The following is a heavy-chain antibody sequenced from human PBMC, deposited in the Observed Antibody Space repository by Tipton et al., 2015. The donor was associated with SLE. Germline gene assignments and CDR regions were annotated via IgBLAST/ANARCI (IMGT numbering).Heavy chain of an antibody. J-gene: IGHJ3*02. CDR2: IYYSGST. CDR1: GGSISSYY. V-gene: IGHV4-59*01. Sequence: TLSLTCTVSGGSISSYYWSWIRQPPGKGLEWIGYIYYSGSTNYNPSLKSRVTTSVDTSKNQFSLKLSSVTAADTAAYYCARDTRGLATIWGAFDIWGQGTMVTVSS. D-gene: IGHD5-12*01. CDR3: ARDTRGLATIWGAFDI.